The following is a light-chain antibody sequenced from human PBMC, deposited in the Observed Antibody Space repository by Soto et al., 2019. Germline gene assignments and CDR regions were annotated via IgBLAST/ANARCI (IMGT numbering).Light chain of an antibody. V-gene: IGLV2-11*01. Sequence: QSALTQPASVSGSPGQSITISCAGTSSDLGAYKYVSWYQQHPDKAPKLILYEVSRRPSGVPDRFSGSKSGNTASLTISGLQAEDEADYYCCTDAGSYKVFGIGTKLTVL. CDR1: SSDLGAYKY. CDR3: CTDAGSYKV. CDR2: EVS. J-gene: IGLJ1*01.